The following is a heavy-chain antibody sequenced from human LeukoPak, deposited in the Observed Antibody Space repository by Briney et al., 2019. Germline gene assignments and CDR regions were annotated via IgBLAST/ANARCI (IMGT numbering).Heavy chain of an antibody. CDR3: ASSIVGATSFDY. CDR2: IRSDGINK. Sequence: PGGSLRLSCAASGFTFSSYGMHWVRQAPGKGLQWVAFIRSDGINKYYADSVKGRFTISRDNSKNTLYLQMNSLRAEDTAMYYCASSIVGATSFDYWGQGTLVTVSS. J-gene: IGHJ4*02. CDR1: GFTFSSYG. V-gene: IGHV3-30*02. D-gene: IGHD1-26*01.